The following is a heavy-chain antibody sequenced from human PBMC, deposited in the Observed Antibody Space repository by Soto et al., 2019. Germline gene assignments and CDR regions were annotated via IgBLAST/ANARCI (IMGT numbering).Heavy chain of an antibody. J-gene: IGHJ5*02. CDR3: ARDGGGHYDFWSGYPPLNWFDP. CDR2: ISAYNGNT. Sequence: GASVKVSCKASGYTFTSYGISWVRQAPGQGLEWMGWISAYNGNTNYAQELQGRVTMTTDTSTSTAYMELRSLRSDDTAVYYCARDGGGHYDFWSGYPPLNWFDPWGQGTLVTV. V-gene: IGHV1-18*01. CDR1: GYTFTSYG. D-gene: IGHD3-3*01.